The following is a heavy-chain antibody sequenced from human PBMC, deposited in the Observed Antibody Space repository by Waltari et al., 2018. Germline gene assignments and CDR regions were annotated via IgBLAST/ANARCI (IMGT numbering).Heavy chain of an antibody. CDR2: IKSDGRST. D-gene: IGHD2-15*01. CDR1: GFTFSSYW. CDR3: AREPGYCSGGSCLY. V-gene: IGHV3-74*01. J-gene: IGHJ4*02. Sequence: EVQLVESGGGLVQPGGSLRLSCAASGFTFSSYWMHWVRQAPGKGLLWVARIKSDGRSTSNADSVKGRFTISRDNAKNTLYLQMNSLRAEDTAGYYCAREPGYCSGGSCLYWGQGTLVTVSS.